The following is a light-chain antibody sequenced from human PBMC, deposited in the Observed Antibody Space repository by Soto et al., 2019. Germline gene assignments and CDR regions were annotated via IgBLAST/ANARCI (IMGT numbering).Light chain of an antibody. V-gene: IGKV3-15*01. CDR1: QSVSNN. J-gene: IGKJ3*01. CDR3: QQYNNWLFT. CDR2: GAS. Sequence: EIVMTQSPATLSVSPGERATLSCRASQSVSNNLAWYQQKPGQAPRLLIYGASTRATGIPARFSGSGSGTEFTRTISSLQSEDFAVYYCQQYNNWLFTFGPGTKVDIK.